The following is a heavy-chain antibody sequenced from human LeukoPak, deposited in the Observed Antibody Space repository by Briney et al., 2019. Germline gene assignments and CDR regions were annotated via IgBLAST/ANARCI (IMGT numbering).Heavy chain of an antibody. CDR3: ATAITGPAVDAFDI. CDR1: GYTLTELS. V-gene: IGHV1-24*01. Sequence: ASVKVSCKVSGYTLTELSMHWVRQAPGKGLEWMGGFDPEDGETIYAQKFQGRVTMTEDTSTDTAYMELSSLRSEDTAVYYCATAITGPAVDAFDIWGQGTMVTVSS. J-gene: IGHJ3*02. CDR2: FDPEDGET.